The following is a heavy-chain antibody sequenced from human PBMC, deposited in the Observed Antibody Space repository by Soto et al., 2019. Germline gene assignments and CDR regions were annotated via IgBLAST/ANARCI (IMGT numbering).Heavy chain of an antibody. CDR1: GGSFSVYY. Sequence: QVQLQQWGAGLLKPWETLSLTCAVYGGSFSVYYWSWIRQPPGKGLGWMGEINHSGSTNHNQSLKSRVAISVDTSKNRFSLKLSSVTVADTAVYYCARGLYYSTVTTFAMDVWGQGTTVTVSS. CDR3: ARGLYYSTVTTFAMDV. V-gene: IGHV4-34*01. D-gene: IGHD4-17*01. CDR2: INHSGST. J-gene: IGHJ6*02.